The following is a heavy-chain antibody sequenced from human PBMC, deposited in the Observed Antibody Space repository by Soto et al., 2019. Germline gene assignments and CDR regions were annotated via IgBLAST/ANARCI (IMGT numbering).Heavy chain of an antibody. CDR2: IIPIFGTA. CDR3: ARDSSRITIFGVATGNFDY. D-gene: IGHD3-3*01. CDR1: GSTFSSYA. J-gene: IGHJ4*02. V-gene: IGHV1-69*13. Sequence: SVKVSCKASGSTFSSYAISWVRQAPGQGLEWMGGIIPIFGTANYAQKFQGRVTITADESTSTAYMELSSLRSEDTAVYYCARDSSRITIFGVATGNFDYWGQGTLVTVSS.